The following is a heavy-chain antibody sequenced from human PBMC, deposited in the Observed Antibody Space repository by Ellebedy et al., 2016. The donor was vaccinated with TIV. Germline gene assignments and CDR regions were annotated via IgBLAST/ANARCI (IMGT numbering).Heavy chain of an antibody. CDR2: IYPGDSDT. Sequence: KVSCKGSGYSFTSYWIGWVRQMPGKSLEWMGIIYPGDSDTRYSPSFQGQVTISADKSISTAYLQWSSLKASDTAMYYCARGGDYYDSSGYYTQLGMDVWGQGTTVTVSS. D-gene: IGHD3-22*01. CDR1: GYSFTSYW. J-gene: IGHJ6*02. CDR3: ARGGDYYDSSGYYTQLGMDV. V-gene: IGHV5-51*01.